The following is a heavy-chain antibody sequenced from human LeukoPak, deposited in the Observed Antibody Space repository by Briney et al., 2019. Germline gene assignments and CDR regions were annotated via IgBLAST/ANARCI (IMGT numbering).Heavy chain of an antibody. V-gene: IGHV3-9*01. J-gene: IGHJ6*03. CDR2: ISWNSRSK. CDR1: GFTFDDYA. CDR3: AKQGRDWLRDYYYYMDV. D-gene: IGHD3-9*01. Sequence: GGSLRLSCAVSGFTFDDYAMHWVRQAPGKGLEWVSGISWNSRSKGYADSVKGRFTISRDNAKNSLYLQMNSLRAEDTAVYYCAKQGRDWLRDYYYYMDVWGKGTTVTISS.